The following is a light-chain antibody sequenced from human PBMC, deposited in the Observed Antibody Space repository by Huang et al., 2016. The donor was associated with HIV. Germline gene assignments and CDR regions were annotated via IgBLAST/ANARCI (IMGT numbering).Light chain of an antibody. J-gene: IGKJ1*01. CDR2: AAS. CDR1: QRVGSY. V-gene: IGKV3-11*01. Sequence: EIILTQSPATLSLSPGERATLSCRASQRVGSYLAWYQPKPGQAPRLLIYAASNRATGIPARFTGGGAGTDFTLTIRGLEPDDFAVYFCQQRKNRTPTTFGQGTKV. CDR3: QQRKNRTPTT.